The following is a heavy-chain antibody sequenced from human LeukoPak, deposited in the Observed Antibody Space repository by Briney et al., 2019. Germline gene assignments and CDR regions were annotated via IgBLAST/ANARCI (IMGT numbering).Heavy chain of an antibody. CDR1: GYPFTGYY. J-gene: IGHJ6*02. D-gene: IGHD3-22*01. CDR2: INPNSGGT. V-gene: IGHV1-2*02. CDR3: ARVYYDSSGYYSPNSPYYYYGMDV. Sequence: ASVKVSRKASGYPFTGYYLHWVRQAPGQGLEWMGWINPNSGGTTYAQKFQGRVTMTRDTSISTAYMELSRLRSDDTAVYYCARVYYDSSGYYSPNSPYYYYGMDVWGQGTTVTVSS.